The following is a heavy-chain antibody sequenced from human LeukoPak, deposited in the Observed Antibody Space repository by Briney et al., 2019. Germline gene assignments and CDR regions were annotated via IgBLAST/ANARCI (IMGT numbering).Heavy chain of an antibody. D-gene: IGHD3-22*01. Sequence: GGSLRLSCAASGFTFSSYAMRWVRQAPGKGLEWVSAISPSSGTFYADSVKGRFTISRDNSKNTLYLQMNSLRAEDTAVYYCAKPSGMIVSCFDPWGQGTLVTVSS. CDR3: AKPSGMIVSCFDP. CDR2: ISPSSGT. V-gene: IGHV3-23*01. CDR1: GFTFSSYA. J-gene: IGHJ5*02.